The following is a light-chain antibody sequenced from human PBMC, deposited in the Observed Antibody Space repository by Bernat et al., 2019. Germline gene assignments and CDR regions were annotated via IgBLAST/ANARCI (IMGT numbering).Light chain of an antibody. V-gene: IGLV8-61*01. CDR2: STN. Sequence: QTVVTQEPSFSVSPGGTLTLTCGLSSGSVSSSYYPSWYQQTPGQAPRTLIYSTNIRSSGVPDRFSGSIVGDKADLTITGAQADDESDYYCVLYLRGGIYVFGTGTKVTVL. CDR3: VLYLRGGIYV. J-gene: IGLJ1*01. CDR1: SGSVSSSYY.